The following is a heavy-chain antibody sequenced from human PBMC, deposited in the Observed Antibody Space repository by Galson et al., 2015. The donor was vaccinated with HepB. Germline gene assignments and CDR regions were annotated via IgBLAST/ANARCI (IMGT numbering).Heavy chain of an antibody. Sequence: PALVKPTQTLTLTCTVSGFSPSSSGVAVGWIRQPPGKALEWFALIYWDDDKRYSPSLKRRLNITKDTSKNQVVLTMTHMDPVDTATYYCAHSQWFGELLRFGMDVWGQGTTVIVSS. CDR2: IYWDDDK. CDR3: AHSQWFGELLRFGMDV. CDR1: GFSPSSSGVA. V-gene: IGHV2-5*02. D-gene: IGHD3-10*01. J-gene: IGHJ6*02.